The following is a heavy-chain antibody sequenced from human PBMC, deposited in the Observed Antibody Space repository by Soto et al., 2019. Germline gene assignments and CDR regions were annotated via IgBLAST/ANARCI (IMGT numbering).Heavy chain of an antibody. D-gene: IGHD3-3*01. V-gene: IGHV3-7*01. J-gene: IGHJ6*02. Sequence: GGSLRLSCAASGFTFSSYWMSWVRQAPGKGLEWVANIKQDGSEKYYVDSVKGRFTIFRDNAKNSLYLQMNSLRAEDTAVYYCARGWEGRITIFGVGPYYGMDVWGQGTTVTVSS. CDR1: GFTFSSYW. CDR3: ARGWEGRITIFGVGPYYGMDV. CDR2: IKQDGSEK.